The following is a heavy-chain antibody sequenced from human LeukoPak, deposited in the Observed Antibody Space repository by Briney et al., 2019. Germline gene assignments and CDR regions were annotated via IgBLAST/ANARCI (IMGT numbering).Heavy chain of an antibody. V-gene: IGHV3-30-3*01. J-gene: IGHJ4*02. Sequence: PGGSLRLSCAASGFTFSSYAMHWVRQAPGKGLEWVAVISYDGSNKYYADSVKGRFTISRDNSKNTLYLQMNSLRAEDTAVYYCAKDSYSYDSSGYYFDYWGQGTLVTVSS. CDR3: AKDSYSYDSSGYYFDY. D-gene: IGHD3-22*01. CDR2: ISYDGSNK. CDR1: GFTFSSYA.